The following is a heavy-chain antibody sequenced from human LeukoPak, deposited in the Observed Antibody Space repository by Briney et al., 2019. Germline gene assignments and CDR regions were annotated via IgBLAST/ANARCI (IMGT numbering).Heavy chain of an antibody. D-gene: IGHD2-2*03. CDR3: ARRNGYCSATTCHNWFDP. V-gene: IGHV4-31*03. CDR2: SYSSGTT. CDR1: GGSISSGGRY. J-gene: IGHJ5*02. Sequence: PSQTLSLTCTVSGGSISSGGRYWSWIRQHPEKGLEWIGYSYSSGTTYDNPSLKSRVTISVDSSKNQFSLKLSSVTAADTAVYYCARRNGYCSATTCHNWFDPWGQGTLVTVSS.